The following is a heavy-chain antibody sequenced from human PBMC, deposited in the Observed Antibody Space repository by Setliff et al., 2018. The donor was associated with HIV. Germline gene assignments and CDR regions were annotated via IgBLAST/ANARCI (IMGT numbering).Heavy chain of an antibody. CDR1: GGSIGSSSYY. Sequence: KSSETLSLTCTVSGGSIGSSSYYWGWIRQPPGKGLEWIGSIYYSGRTYYNPSLKSRVTTSVEKSKNQFSLKLSSVTAADTAVYYSATMGRRGWFIDYWGQGTLVTVSS. V-gene: IGHV4-39*01. CDR3: ATMGRRGWFIDY. J-gene: IGHJ4*02. D-gene: IGHD6-19*01. CDR2: IYYSGRT.